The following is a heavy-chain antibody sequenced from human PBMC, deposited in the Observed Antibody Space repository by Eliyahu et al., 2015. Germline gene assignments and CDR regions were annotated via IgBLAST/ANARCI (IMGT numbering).Heavy chain of an antibody. CDR3: ARDRSRYGSSWYLVYYGMDV. CDR2: IIPIFGTA. J-gene: IGHJ6*02. CDR1: GGTFSSYX. Sequence: QVQLVQSGAXVKKPGSSVKVSCKASGGTFSSYXIXWVRQAPGQGPEWMGGIIPIFGTANYAQKFQGRVTITADESTSTAYMELSSLRSEDTAVYYCARDRSRYGSSWYLVYYGMDVWGQGTTVTVSS. D-gene: IGHD6-13*01. V-gene: IGHV1-69*01.